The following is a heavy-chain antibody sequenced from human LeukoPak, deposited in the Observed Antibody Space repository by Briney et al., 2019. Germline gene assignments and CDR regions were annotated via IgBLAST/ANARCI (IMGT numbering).Heavy chain of an antibody. D-gene: IGHD1-26*01. CDR3: ASLRGSYSGY. CDR2: IKNDGSYA. CDR1: GFTFDDYA. V-gene: IGHV3-74*01. J-gene: IGHJ4*02. Sequence: GRSLRLSCAASGFTFDDYAMHWVRQAPGKGLVWVSRIKNDGSYADYADSVKGRFTISRDNAKNTLYLQMNSLTAEDTAVYYCASLRGSYSGYWGQGTLVTVSS.